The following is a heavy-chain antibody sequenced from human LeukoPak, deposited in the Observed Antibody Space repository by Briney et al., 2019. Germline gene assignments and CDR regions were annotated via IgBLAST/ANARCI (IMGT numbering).Heavy chain of an antibody. D-gene: IGHD5-12*01. CDR3: ARDRNSGYDFDY. J-gene: IGHJ4*02. CDR1: GFTFSSYS. CDR2: ISSSSSYI. Sequence: GRSLRLSCAASGFTFSSYSMNWVRQAPGKGLEWVSSISSSSSYIYYADSVKGRFTISRDNAKNSLYLQMNSLRAEDTAVYYCARDRNSGYDFDYWGQGTLVTVSS. V-gene: IGHV3-21*01.